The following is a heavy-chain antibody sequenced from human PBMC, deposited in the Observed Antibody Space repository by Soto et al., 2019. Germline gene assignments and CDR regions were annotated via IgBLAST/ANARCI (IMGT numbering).Heavy chain of an antibody. V-gene: IGHV3-30*18. CDR1: GFTFSSYG. CDR3: AKETYYYDSSGYNPKYYFDY. J-gene: IGHJ4*02. D-gene: IGHD3-22*01. Sequence: GGSLRLSCAASGFTFSSYGMQWVRQAPGKGLEWVAVISYDGSNKYYADSVKGRFTISRDNSKNTLYLQMNSLRAEDTAVYYCAKETYYYDSSGYNPKYYFDYWGQGTLVTVSS. CDR2: ISYDGSNK.